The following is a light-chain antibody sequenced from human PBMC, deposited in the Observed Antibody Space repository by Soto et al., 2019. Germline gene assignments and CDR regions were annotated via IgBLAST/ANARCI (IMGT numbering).Light chain of an antibody. Sequence: QSVLTQPASVSGSPGQSITISCTGTSSDVGRYNYVSWYQQHPGKAPKLMIYEVSNRPSGVSNRFSGSKSGNTASLTISGLQAEDEADYYCSSYTSSNTVFGGGTKVTVL. CDR3: SSYTSSNTV. CDR1: SSDVGRYNY. CDR2: EVS. J-gene: IGLJ3*02. V-gene: IGLV2-14*01.